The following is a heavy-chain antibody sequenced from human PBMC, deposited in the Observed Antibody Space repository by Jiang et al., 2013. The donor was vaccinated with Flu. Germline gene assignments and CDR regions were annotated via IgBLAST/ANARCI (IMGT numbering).Heavy chain of an antibody. Sequence: VSSNSAAWNWIRQSPSRGLEWLGRTYYRSKWYNDYAVSVKSRITINPDTSKNQFSLQLNSVTPEDTAVYYCAREPHLYSSGWYRIYYYGMDVWGQGTTVTVSS. CDR2: TYYRSKWYN. J-gene: IGHJ6*02. CDR3: AREPHLYSSGWYRIYYYGMDV. CDR1: VSSNSAA. D-gene: IGHD6-19*01. V-gene: IGHV6-1*01.